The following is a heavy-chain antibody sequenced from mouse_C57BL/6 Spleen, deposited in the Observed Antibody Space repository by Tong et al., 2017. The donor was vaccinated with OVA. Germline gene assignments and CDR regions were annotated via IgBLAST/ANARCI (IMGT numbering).Heavy chain of an antibody. V-gene: IGHV1-76*01. CDR3: AINYGSRWYFDV. D-gene: IGHD1-1*01. CDR2: IYPGSGNT. J-gene: IGHJ1*03. CDR1: GYTFTDYY. Sequence: VQLQESGAELVRPGASVKLSCKASGYTFTDYYINWVKQRPGQGLEWIARIYPGSGNTYYNEKFKGKATLTAEKSSSTAYMQLSSLTSEDSAVYYCAINYGSRWYFDVWGTGTTVTVSS.